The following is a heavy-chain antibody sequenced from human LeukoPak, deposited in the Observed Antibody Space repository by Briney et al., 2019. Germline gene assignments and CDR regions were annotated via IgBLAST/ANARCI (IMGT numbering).Heavy chain of an antibody. V-gene: IGHV3-53*01. CDR1: GFTVSSNY. CDR3: AKDPGGTYDFWSGYCSPRFDC. Sequence: PGGSLRLSCAASGFTVSSNYMSWVRQAPGKGLEWVSDIYNGGSTYYAASVKSRFTISRDNSKNPLYLQMNSLRAEDTAVYYCAKDPGGTYDFWSGYCSPRFDCWGQGTLVTVSS. J-gene: IGHJ4*02. CDR2: IYNGGST. D-gene: IGHD3-3*01.